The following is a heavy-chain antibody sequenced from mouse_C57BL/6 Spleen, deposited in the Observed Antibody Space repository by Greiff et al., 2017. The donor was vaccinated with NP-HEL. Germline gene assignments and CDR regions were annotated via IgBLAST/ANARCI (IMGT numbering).Heavy chain of an antibody. CDR3: AREGVLLYLYFDY. Sequence: QVQLKQSGAELMKPGASVKLSCKATGYTFTGYWIEWVKQRPGHGLEWIGEILPGSGSTNYNEKFKGKATFTADTSSNTAYMQLSSLTTEDSAIYYWAREGVLLYLYFDYWGQGTTLTVAS. CDR1: GYTFTGYW. CDR2: ILPGSGST. V-gene: IGHV1-9*01. D-gene: IGHD2-1*01. J-gene: IGHJ2*01.